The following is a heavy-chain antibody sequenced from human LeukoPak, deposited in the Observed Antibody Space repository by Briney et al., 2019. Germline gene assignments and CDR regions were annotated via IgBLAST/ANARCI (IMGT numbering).Heavy chain of an antibody. CDR1: GYTFTGYY. Sequence: ASVKVSCKASGYTFTGYYMHWVRQAPGQGLEWMRRIDPNSGGTNYAQKFQGRVTMTRDTSISTAYMELSRLRSDDTAVYYCARFDSSGYYLDYWGQGTLVTVSS. D-gene: IGHD3-22*01. J-gene: IGHJ4*02. V-gene: IGHV1-2*06. CDR3: ARFDSSGYYLDY. CDR2: IDPNSGGT.